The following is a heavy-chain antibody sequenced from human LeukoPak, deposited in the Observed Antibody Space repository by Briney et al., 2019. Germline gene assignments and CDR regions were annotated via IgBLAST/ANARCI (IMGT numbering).Heavy chain of an antibody. V-gene: IGHV4-39*07. CDR3: ARVPARIDYGDYNEGDAFDI. CDR2: IYYSGST. D-gene: IGHD4-17*01. J-gene: IGHJ3*02. CDR1: GGSISSSSYY. Sequence: SETLSLTCTVSGGSISSSSYYWGWIRQPPGKGLEWIGSIYYSGSTYYNPSLKSRVTISVDTSKNQFSLKLSSVTAADTAVYYCARVPARIDYGDYNEGDAFDIWGQGTMVTVSS.